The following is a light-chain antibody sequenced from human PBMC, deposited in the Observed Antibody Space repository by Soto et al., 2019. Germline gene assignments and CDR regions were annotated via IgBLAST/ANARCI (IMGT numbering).Light chain of an antibody. CDR1: SSDVGGYNS. Sequence: QSALTQPASVSGSPGQSITISCTGTSSDVGGYNSVSWYQHYPGKTPQVLIHEVTNRPSGISDRFSGAKSGNTASLTISGLQADDEAIYYCSSYTSSATWVFGGGTKL. CDR3: SSYTSSATWV. J-gene: IGLJ3*02. CDR2: EVT. V-gene: IGLV2-14*01.